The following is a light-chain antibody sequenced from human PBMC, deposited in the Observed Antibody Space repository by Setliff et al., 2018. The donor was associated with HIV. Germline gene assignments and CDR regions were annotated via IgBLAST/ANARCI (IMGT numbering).Light chain of an antibody. Sequence: IVMTQSPATLSVSPGERATLSCRASQSVNVNLAWYQQKAGQAPRLLIYAASARATGIPARFSGSGSGTEFTLTISSLQSEDFAVYYCQHYDSGPPYTFGQGTKVDIK. V-gene: IGKV3-15*01. CDR2: AAS. CDR1: QSVNVN. CDR3: QHYDSGPPYT. J-gene: IGKJ2*01.